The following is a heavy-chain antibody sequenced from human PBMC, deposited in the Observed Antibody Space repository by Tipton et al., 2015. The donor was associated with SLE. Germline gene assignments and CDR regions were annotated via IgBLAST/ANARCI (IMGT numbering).Heavy chain of an antibody. V-gene: IGHV4-61*09. Sequence: TLSLTCTVSGGSISSGSYHWSWVRQPAGKGLEWIGYIHTSGSTNYNPSLKSRVTISVDTSKNQFSLKLSSVTAADTAVYYCARGYCSGGSCSYWYFDLWGRGTLVTVSS. CDR2: IHTSGST. D-gene: IGHD2-15*01. CDR1: GGSISSGSYH. J-gene: IGHJ2*01. CDR3: ARGYCSGGSCSYWYFDL.